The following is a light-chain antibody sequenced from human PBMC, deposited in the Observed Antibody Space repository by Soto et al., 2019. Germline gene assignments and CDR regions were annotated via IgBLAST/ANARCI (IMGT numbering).Light chain of an antibody. V-gene: IGLV2-14*03. Sequence: QSVLAQPASVSGSPGQSITISCIGTSSDVGGYNFVSWYQQHPGEAPKLIIFDVSHRPSGISTRFSGSKSGNTASLTISGLQAEDEADYYCSSYRIRSPPDYVFGTGNKVTVL. J-gene: IGLJ1*01. CDR3: SSYRIRSPPDYV. CDR1: SSDVGGYNF. CDR2: DVS.